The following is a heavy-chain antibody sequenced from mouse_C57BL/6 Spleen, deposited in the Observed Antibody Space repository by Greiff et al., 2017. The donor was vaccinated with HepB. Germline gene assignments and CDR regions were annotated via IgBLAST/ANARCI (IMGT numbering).Heavy chain of an antibody. Sequence: EVKLMESGGGLVKPGGSLKLSCAASGFTFSSYAMSWVRQTPEKRLEWVATISDGGSYTYYPDNVKGRFTISRDNAKNNLYLQMSHLKSEDTAMYYCARDEGYYYGSSSDYFDYWGQGTTLTVSS. CDR3: ARDEGYYYGSSSDYFDY. CDR1: GFTFSSYA. V-gene: IGHV5-4*01. J-gene: IGHJ2*01. CDR2: ISDGGSYT. D-gene: IGHD1-1*01.